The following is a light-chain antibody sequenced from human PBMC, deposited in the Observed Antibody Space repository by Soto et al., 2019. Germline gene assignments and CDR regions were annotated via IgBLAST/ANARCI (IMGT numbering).Light chain of an antibody. CDR3: SSYTSSSTRI. CDR2: EVS. V-gene: IGLV2-14*01. CDR1: SSDVGGYNY. Sequence: QSVLTQPASVSGSPGQSITISCTGTSSDVGGYNYVSWYQQLPDKAPKLMIYEVSNRPSGVSNRFSGSKSGNTASLTISGLQTEDEADYYCSSYTSSSTRIFGGGTKLTVL. J-gene: IGLJ2*01.